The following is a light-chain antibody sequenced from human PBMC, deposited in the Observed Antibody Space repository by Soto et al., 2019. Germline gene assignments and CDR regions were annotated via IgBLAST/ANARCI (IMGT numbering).Light chain of an antibody. Sequence: EIVMTQSPATLSVSPGERATLSCRASQSVRDNLAWYQQKPVQAPRLFIYGSSAMATGIPARFSGSGSGTEFTLTISSLQSEDFAVYYCQQYNNWPITFGQGTRLEIK. CDR3: QQYNNWPIT. CDR2: GSS. CDR1: QSVRDN. J-gene: IGKJ5*01. V-gene: IGKV3-15*01.